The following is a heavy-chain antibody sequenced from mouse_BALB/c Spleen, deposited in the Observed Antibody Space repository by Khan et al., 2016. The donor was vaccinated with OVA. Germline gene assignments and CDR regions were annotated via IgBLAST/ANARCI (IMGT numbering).Heavy chain of an antibody. CDR2: ILPGTGST. Sequence: QVQLQQSGAELMKPGASVKISCKATGYTFRSYWMEWVKQRPGHGLEWIGEILPGTGSTNYNEKFKGKATFTADTSSNTAYMQLSSLTSEASAVYYCARPDYADYWGQGTTLTVSS. V-gene: IGHV1-9*01. CDR1: GYTFRSYW. CDR3: ARPDYADY. J-gene: IGHJ2*01. D-gene: IGHD1-1*02.